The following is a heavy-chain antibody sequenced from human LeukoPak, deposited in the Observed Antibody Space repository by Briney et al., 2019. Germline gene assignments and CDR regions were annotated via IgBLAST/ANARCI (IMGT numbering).Heavy chain of an antibody. CDR2: ICGGGPFT. CDR3: AKDLDYTTCGYYFDY. J-gene: IGHJ4*02. D-gene: IGHD4-11*01. V-gene: IGHV3-23*01. CDR1: GFTFSSYA. Sequence: GGSLRLSCAASGFTFSSYAMNWVRQAPGKGLEWVSGICGGGPFTYYADSVKGRFTISRDNSRNTLYLQMNSLRADDTAVYYCAKDLDYTTCGYYFDYWGQGTLVTVSS.